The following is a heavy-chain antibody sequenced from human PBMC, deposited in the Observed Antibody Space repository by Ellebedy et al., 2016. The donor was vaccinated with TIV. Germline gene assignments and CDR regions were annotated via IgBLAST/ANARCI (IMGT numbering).Heavy chain of an antibody. V-gene: IGHV3-9*01. Sequence: SLKISCAASGFTFDDYAMHWVRQAPGKGLEWVSGISWNSGSIGYADSVKGRFTISRDNAKNSLYLQMNSLRDEDTAIYYCARVGRLRSLDSWGQGTLVTVSS. CDR2: ISWNSGSI. CDR1: GFTFDDYA. CDR3: ARVGRLRSLDS. D-gene: IGHD4-17*01. J-gene: IGHJ4*02.